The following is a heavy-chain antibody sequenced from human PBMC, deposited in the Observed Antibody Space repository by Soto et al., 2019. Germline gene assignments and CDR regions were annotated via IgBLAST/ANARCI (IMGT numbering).Heavy chain of an antibody. Sequence: VASVKVSCKASGYTFISYAMHWVRQAPGQRLEWMGWIIPGNGNTMYSQNFQDRVTITRDTSASTVFMELNSLRSEDTAVYYCARNMGSVGAFSVFDFWGQGTLVTVSS. CDR3: ARNMGSVGAFSVFDF. CDR2: IIPGNGNT. D-gene: IGHD1-26*01. J-gene: IGHJ4*02. CDR1: GYTFISYA. V-gene: IGHV1-3*01.